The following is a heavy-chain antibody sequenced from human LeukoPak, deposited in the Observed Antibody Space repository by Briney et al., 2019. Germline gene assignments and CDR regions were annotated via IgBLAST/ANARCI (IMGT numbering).Heavy chain of an antibody. CDR2: INPNSGGT. D-gene: IGHD5-12*01. J-gene: IGHJ3*02. CDR1: GYTFTGYY. V-gene: IGHV1-2*02. CDR3: ATGSGYDYLAIDI. Sequence: ASVKVSCKASGYTFTGYYMHWVRQAPGQGLEWMGWINPNSGGTNYAQKFQGRGTMTRDRSISTAYMELNRLRSDDTAIYYCATGSGYDYLAIDIWGQGTVVTVSS.